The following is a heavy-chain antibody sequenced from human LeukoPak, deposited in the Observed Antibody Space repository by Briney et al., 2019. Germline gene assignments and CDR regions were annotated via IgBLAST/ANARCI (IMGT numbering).Heavy chain of an antibody. CDR1: GFTFSSYG. CDR2: IWYDGGNK. CDR3: ARDNWFGEPRDYFDY. V-gene: IGHV3-33*01. Sequence: GGSLRLSCAASGFTFSSYGMHWVRQAPGKGLEWVAVIWYDGGNKYYADSVKGRFTISRDNSKNTLYLQMNSLRAEDTAVYYCARDNWFGEPRDYFDYWGQGTLVTVSS. J-gene: IGHJ4*02. D-gene: IGHD3-10*01.